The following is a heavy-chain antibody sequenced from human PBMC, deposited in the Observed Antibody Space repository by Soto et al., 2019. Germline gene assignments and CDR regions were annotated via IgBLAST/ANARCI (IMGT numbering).Heavy chain of an antibody. CDR1: GGSISSYY. J-gene: IGHJ4*02. CDR2: IYYSGST. D-gene: IGHD3-22*01. CDR3: ARGLAPYYYDSSGQELDY. Sequence: SETLSLTCTVSGGSISSYYWSWIRQPPGKGLEWIGYIYYSGSTNYNPSLKSRVTISVDTSKNQFSLKLSSVTAADTAVYYCARGLAPYYYDSSGQELDYWGQGTLVTVS. V-gene: IGHV4-59*01.